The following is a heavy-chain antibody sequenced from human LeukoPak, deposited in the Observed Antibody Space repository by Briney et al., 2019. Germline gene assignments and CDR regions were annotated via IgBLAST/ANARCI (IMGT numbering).Heavy chain of an antibody. CDR2: ISGNGGYT. D-gene: IGHD5-18*01. J-gene: IGHJ4*02. Sequence: PGGSLRLSCAASGFTFSNYAVNWVRQAPGKGLEWVSTISGNGGYTYYADSVKGRFTICRDNSKNTLYLQMNSLRAEDTAVYYCAKGYTYGSDWGQGTLVTVSS. CDR3: AKGYTYGSD. V-gene: IGHV3-23*01. CDR1: GFTFSNYA.